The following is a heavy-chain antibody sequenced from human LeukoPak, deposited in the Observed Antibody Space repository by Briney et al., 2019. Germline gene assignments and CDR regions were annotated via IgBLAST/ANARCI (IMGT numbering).Heavy chain of an antibody. D-gene: IGHD1-26*01. CDR2: IIPIFGTA. CDR3: AGDFLLQGYYYGMDV. Sequence: SVKVSCKASGGTFSSYAISWVRQAPGQGLEWMGGIIPIFGTANYAQKFQGRVTITADESTSTAYMELSSLRSEDTAVYYCAGDFLLQGYYYGMDVWGQGTTVTVSS. J-gene: IGHJ6*02. V-gene: IGHV1-69*13. CDR1: GGTFSSYA.